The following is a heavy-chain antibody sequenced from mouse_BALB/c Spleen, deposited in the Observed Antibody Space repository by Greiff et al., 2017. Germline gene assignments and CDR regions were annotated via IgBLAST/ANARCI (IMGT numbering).Heavy chain of an antibody. D-gene: IGHD1-1*01. J-gene: IGHJ2*01. CDR1: GFNIKDTY. CDR2: IDPANGNT. Sequence: DVQLQESGAELVKPGASVKLSCTASGFNIKDTYMHWVKQRPEQGLEWIGRIDPANGNTKYDPKFQGKATITADTSSNTAYLQLSSLTSEDSAVYFCARSRVITTVVAVDYWGQGTTLTVSS. V-gene: IGHV14-3*02. CDR3: ARSRVITTVVAVDY.